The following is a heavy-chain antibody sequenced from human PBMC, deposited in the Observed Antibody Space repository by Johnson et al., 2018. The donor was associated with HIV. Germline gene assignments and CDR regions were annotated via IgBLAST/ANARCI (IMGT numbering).Heavy chain of an antibody. V-gene: IGHV3-30*02. CDR2: ERYNEVNK. CDR3: VKSTQASIVREAGPFGGFHI. CDR1: GFNFNTCG. J-gene: IGHJ3*02. Sequence: QMLLVESGGGVVQPGGSLRLSCAASGFNFNTCGMHWVRQAPGKGLEWVAFERYNEVNKFYADSVKGRFTISRDNSKNTLYLQMNSLSAEDTAVYYCVKSTQASIVREAGPFGGFHIWGQGTMVTVSS. D-gene: IGHD2-15*01.